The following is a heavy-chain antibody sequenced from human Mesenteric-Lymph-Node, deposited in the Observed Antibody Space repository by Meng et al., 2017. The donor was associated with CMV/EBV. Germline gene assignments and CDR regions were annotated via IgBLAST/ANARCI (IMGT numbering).Heavy chain of an antibody. D-gene: IGHD2-2*02. J-gene: IGHJ5*02. CDR3: ARMYCSSTSCYTGYNWFDP. Sequence: LTSYGISWVRQAPGQGLEWMGWISAYNGNTNYAQKLQGRVTMTTDTSTSTAYMELRSLRSDDTAVYYCARMYCSSTSCYTGYNWFDPWGQGTLVTVSS. V-gene: IGHV1-18*01. CDR1: LTSYG. CDR2: ISAYNGNT.